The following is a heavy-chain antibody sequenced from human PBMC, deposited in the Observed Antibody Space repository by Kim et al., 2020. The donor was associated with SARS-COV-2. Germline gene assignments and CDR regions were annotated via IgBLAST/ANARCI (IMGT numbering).Heavy chain of an antibody. CDR1: GYMFTSYA. V-gene: IGHV7-4-1*02. CDR2: IITNTGNP. CDR3: AREMVDAFTTTGS. Sequence: ASVKVSCKASGYMFTSYAMSWVRQAPGQGLEWMGWIITNTGNPKYAQNFTGRVVFSVDTSVSTAYLQISSLKAEDTAVYYCAREMVDAFTTTGSWGQGTL. D-gene: IGHD2-8*01. J-gene: IGHJ4*02.